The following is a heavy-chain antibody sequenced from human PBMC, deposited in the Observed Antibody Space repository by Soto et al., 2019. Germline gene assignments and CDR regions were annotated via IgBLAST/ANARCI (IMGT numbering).Heavy chain of an antibody. CDR2: IYYSGST. D-gene: IGHD3-3*01. J-gene: IGHJ5*02. Sequence: SETLSLTCTVSGGSISSYYWSWIRQPPGKGLEWIGYIYYSGSTNYNPSLKSRVTISVDTSKNQFSLKLSSVTAADTAVYYCARHSIITIFGVVIRSWFDPWGQGTLVTVSS. CDR1: GGSISSYY. V-gene: IGHV4-59*08. CDR3: ARHSIITIFGVVIRSWFDP.